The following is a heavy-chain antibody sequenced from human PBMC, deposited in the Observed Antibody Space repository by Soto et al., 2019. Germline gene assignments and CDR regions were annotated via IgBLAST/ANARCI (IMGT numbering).Heavy chain of an antibody. CDR1: GYTFTSYG. D-gene: IGHD6-19*01. J-gene: IGHJ6*01. V-gene: IGHV1-18*04. CDR3: ARDFSGWSLVGYYYYGMDV. CDR2: ISAYNGNT. Sequence: ASVKVSCKVSGYTFTSYGISWVRQAPGQGLEWMGWISAYNGNTNYAQKVQGRVTMTIDTPTSTAYMDLRSLRSDDTAVYYCARDFSGWSLVGYYYYGMDVWGQGTTVTVSS.